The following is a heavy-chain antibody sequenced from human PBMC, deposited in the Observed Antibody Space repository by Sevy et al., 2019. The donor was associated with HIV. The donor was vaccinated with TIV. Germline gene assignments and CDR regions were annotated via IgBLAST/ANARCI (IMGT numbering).Heavy chain of an antibody. V-gene: IGHV3-7*01. CDR1: GFTFSKYW. Sequence: GGSLRLSCAASGFTFSKYWMGWVRQAPGKGREWVANIKKDAGQKYYVDSVKGRFTISRDNAKNSLYLQMNSLRAEDTAVYFCARDDGNYYFHYWGQGTLVTVSS. CDR2: IKKDAGQK. J-gene: IGHJ4*02. CDR3: ARDDGNYYFHY. D-gene: IGHD1-7*01.